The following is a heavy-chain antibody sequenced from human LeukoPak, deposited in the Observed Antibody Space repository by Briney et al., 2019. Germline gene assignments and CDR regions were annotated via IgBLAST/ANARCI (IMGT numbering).Heavy chain of an antibody. CDR2: FDPEDGER. CDR3: ATEHVDTTLIRAPIN. Sequence: ASVKVSCKVSGYTLTDLSIHWVRQAPGKGLEWMGGFDPEDGERVHAQKFQGRLTMTEDTSTDTAYMELSSLRFEDTAVYYCATEHVDTTLIRAPINWGQGTLVTVSS. V-gene: IGHV1-24*01. CDR1: GYTLTDLS. J-gene: IGHJ4*02. D-gene: IGHD5-18*01.